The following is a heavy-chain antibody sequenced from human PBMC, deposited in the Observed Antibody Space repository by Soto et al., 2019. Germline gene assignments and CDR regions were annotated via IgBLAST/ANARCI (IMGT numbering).Heavy chain of an antibody. D-gene: IGHD2-21*02. CDR1: GYTFTSYG. CDR3: GRDRPPLAYCGGDCSPADY. V-gene: IGHV1-18*01. Sequence: ASVKVSCKASGYTFTSYGISWVRQAPGQGLEWMGWISAYNGNTNYAQKLQGRVTMTTDTSTSTAYMELRSLRSDDTAVYYCGRDRPPLAYCGGDCSPADYWGQGTLVTVSS. CDR2: ISAYNGNT. J-gene: IGHJ4*02.